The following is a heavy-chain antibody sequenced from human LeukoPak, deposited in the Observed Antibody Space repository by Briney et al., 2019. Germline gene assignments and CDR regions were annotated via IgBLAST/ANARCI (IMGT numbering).Heavy chain of an antibody. Sequence: GGSLRLSCAASGFTFSSYAMHWVRQAPGKGLEWVAVISYDGSNKHYADSVKGRFTISRDNSKNTLYLQMNSLRAEDTAVYYCARGQDRSTSYHYEDYGMDIWGQGTTVTVSS. D-gene: IGHD2-2*01. CDR3: ARGQDRSTSYHYEDYGMDI. CDR2: ISYDGSNK. V-gene: IGHV3-30*04. J-gene: IGHJ6*02. CDR1: GFTFSSYA.